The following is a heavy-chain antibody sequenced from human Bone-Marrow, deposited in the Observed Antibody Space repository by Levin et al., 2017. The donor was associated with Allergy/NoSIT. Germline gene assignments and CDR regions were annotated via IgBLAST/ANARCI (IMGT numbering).Heavy chain of an antibody. J-gene: IGHJ3*01. D-gene: IGHD3-10*01. V-gene: IGHV3-30*18. CDR2: ISHDGSNK. Sequence: LSLTCAASGFTFSSYGMHWVRQAPGKGLEWVAVISHDGSNKYYADSVRGRFTISRDNSKNTLYLQMRAEDTAVYYCAKEAPYWDGSGSDRAFDVWGQGTMVTVSS. CDR1: GFTFSSYG. CDR3: AKEAPYWDGSGSDRAFDV.